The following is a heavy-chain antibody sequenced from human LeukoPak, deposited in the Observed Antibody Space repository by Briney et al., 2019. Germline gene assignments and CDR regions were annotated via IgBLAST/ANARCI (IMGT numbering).Heavy chain of an antibody. CDR2: IYHSGST. J-gene: IGHJ4*02. CDR1: GYSISSGYY. Sequence: PSETLSLTCAVSGYSISSGYYWGWIRQPPGKGLEWIGSIYHSGSTYYNPSLKSRVTISVDTSKNQFSLKLSSVTAADTAVYYCARGPVAGNDYWGQGTLVTVSS. D-gene: IGHD6-19*01. V-gene: IGHV4-38-2*01. CDR3: ARGPVAGNDY.